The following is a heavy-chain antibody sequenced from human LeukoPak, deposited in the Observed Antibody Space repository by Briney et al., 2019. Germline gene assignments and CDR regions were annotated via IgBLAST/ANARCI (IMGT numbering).Heavy chain of an antibody. D-gene: IGHD3-3*01. CDR1: GGSISSGGYY. CDR2: INNSGNT. J-gene: IGHJ4*02. V-gene: IGHV4-61*02. CDR3: ARDHLEIDY. Sequence: SETLSPTCTVSGGSISSGGYYWNWIRQPAGKGLEWIGRINNSGNTNYNPSLKTRPTISVDTSKNQFSLRLTSVTAADTAVYFCARDHLEIDYWGQGTLVTVSS.